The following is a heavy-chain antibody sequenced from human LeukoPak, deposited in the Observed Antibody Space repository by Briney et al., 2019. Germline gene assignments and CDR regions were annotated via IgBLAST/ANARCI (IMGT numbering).Heavy chain of an antibody. Sequence: GGSLRLSCAASGFNFDDYVMTWVRQAPGKGLEWVSGINWNGGGRGYADSVKGRFTISRDNAKNSLYLQLNSLRAEDTAVYYCARDYAWDSYGLVLDSWGQGALVTVSS. CDR3: ARDYAWDSYGLVLDS. CDR2: INWNGGGR. V-gene: IGHV3-20*04. D-gene: IGHD3-16*02. J-gene: IGHJ4*02. CDR1: GFNFDDYV.